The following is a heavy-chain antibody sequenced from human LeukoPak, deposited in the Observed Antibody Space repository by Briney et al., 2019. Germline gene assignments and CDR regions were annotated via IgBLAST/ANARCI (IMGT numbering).Heavy chain of an antibody. Sequence: SSETLSLTCAVYGGSFSGYYWSWIRQPPGKGLEWIGEINHSGSTNYNPSPKSRVTISVDTSKNQLSLKLSSVTAADTAVYYCARAVVVAATRYYYMDVWGKGTTVTVSS. D-gene: IGHD2-15*01. CDR1: GGSFSGYY. CDR2: INHSGST. CDR3: ARAVVVAATRYYYMDV. J-gene: IGHJ6*03. V-gene: IGHV4-34*01.